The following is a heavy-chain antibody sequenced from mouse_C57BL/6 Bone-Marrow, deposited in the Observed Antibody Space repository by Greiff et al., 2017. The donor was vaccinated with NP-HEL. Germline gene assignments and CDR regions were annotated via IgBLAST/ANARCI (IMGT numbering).Heavy chain of an antibody. V-gene: IGHV1-18*01. Sequence: VQLQQSGPELVKPGASVKIPCKASGYTFTDYNMDWVKQSHGKSLEWIGDINPNNGGTIYNQKFKGKATLTVDKSSSTAYMELRSLTSEDSAVYYWAREGDDYDEGYAMDYWGQGTSVTVSS. CDR2: INPNNGGT. CDR3: AREGDDYDEGYAMDY. CDR1: GYTFTDYN. D-gene: IGHD2-4*01. J-gene: IGHJ4*01.